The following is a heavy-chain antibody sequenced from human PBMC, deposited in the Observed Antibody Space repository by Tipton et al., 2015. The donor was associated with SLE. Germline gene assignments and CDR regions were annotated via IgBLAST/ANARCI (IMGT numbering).Heavy chain of an antibody. D-gene: IGHD6-13*01. J-gene: IGHJ3*02. Sequence: SLRLSCAASGFTFSSYWMSWVRQAPGKGLEWVANIKQDGSEKYYVDSVKGRFTIPRDNAKNSLYLQMNSLRAEDTAVYYCASYGGSSWGDAFDIWGQGTTVTVSS. CDR2: IKQDGSEK. V-gene: IGHV3-7*01. CDR1: GFTFSSYW. CDR3: ASYGGSSWGDAFDI.